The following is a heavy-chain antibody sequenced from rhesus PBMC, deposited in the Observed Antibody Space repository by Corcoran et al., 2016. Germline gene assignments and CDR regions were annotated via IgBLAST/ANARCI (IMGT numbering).Heavy chain of an antibody. D-gene: IGHD3-3*01. CDR3: ARFPGYYPNFDY. Sequence: QVQLQESGPGQVKPSETLSLTCSVSGGSISGHYCTWIRQPPGKGLEWIGYIGGSNGSTYDNTARKSLVTIATDTSKNQFSLKLTSVTAADTAVYYCARFPGYYPNFDYWGQGVLVTVSS. CDR2: IGGSNGST. V-gene: IGHV4-165*02. J-gene: IGHJ4*01. CDR1: GGSISGHY.